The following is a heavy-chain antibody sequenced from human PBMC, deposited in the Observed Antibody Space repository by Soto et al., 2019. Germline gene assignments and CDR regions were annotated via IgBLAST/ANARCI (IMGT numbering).Heavy chain of an antibody. J-gene: IGHJ3*02. CDR2: IWYDGNNK. CDR1: GFTFSNYG. CDR3: ARGPYSSGWYVTFDI. D-gene: IGHD6-19*01. V-gene: IGHV3-33*01. Sequence: QVQLVESGGGVVQPGRSLRLSCAASGFTFSNYGMHWVRQAPGKGLEWVADIWYDGNNKFYADSVKGRFTLSRDNSKNTLFLQMNRLRAEDTAVYYCARGPYSSGWYVTFDIWGQGTMVTVSS.